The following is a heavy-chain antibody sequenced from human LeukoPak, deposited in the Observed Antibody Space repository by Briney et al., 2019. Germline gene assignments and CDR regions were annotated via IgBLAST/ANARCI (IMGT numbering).Heavy chain of an antibody. CDR1: GFTVNSSY. CDR2: IHNGGST. V-gene: IGHV3-66*01. Sequence: GGSLRLSCTASGFTVNSSYMIGGRQAPGKGLEWVSVIHNGGSTYYADSMKGRFTISRDNSKNTLYLQMNSLRAEDTAMYYCAGGPRWGWVDYWGQGTLVTVSP. J-gene: IGHJ4*02. D-gene: IGHD5-24*01. CDR3: AGGPRWGWVDY.